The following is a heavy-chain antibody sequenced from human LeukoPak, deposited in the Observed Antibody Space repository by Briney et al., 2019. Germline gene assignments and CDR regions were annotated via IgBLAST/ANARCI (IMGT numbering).Heavy chain of an antibody. Sequence: GGSLRLSCAASGFTFSSYAMSWVRQAPGRGLEWVSAICKSGGSTYYADSVRGRFTIFRDNSKNTLYLQMNSLRVEDTAVYYCAKTWVVGANTVVWGQGTLVTVSS. D-gene: IGHD1-26*01. CDR2: ICKSGGST. J-gene: IGHJ4*02. CDR1: GFTFSSYA. CDR3: AKTWVVGANTVV. V-gene: IGHV3-23*01.